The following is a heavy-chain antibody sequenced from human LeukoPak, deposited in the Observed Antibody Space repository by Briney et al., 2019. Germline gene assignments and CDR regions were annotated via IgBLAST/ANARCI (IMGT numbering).Heavy chain of an antibody. D-gene: IGHD3-22*01. Sequence: GGSLRLSCAASGFIFSSYSMNWVRQAPGKGLEWVSSISSSSTYIYYADSVKGRFTISRDNAKNSLYLQMNSLRAEDTALYYCAREGGSSGYEYWGQGTLVTVSS. CDR1: GFIFSSYS. V-gene: IGHV3-21*04. J-gene: IGHJ4*02. CDR3: AREGGSSGYEY. CDR2: ISSSSTYI.